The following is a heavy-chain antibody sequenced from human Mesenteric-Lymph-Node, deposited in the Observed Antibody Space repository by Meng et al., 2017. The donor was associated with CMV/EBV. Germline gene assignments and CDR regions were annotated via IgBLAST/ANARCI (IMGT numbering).Heavy chain of an antibody. CDR1: TFSNAW. CDR2: IKSKTDGGTT. Sequence: TFSNAWMSWVRQAPGKGLEWVGRIKSKTDGGTTDYAAPVKGRFTISRDDSKNTLYLQMNSLKTEDTAVYYCTTDAVGYSGYVSNYFDYWGQGTLVTVSS. D-gene: IGHD5-12*01. V-gene: IGHV3-15*01. J-gene: IGHJ4*02. CDR3: TTDAVGYSGYVSNYFDY.